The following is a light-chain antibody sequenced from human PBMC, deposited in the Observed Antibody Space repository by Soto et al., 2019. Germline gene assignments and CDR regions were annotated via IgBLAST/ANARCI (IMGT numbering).Light chain of an antibody. J-gene: IGKJ2*01. CDR2: DSS. Sequence: EIVMTQSPATLSVSPGERATLSCRTSQSVGSNLVWYQQKPGQAPRLLIYDSSTRASGIAARFSGSGSGTEFTLTISSLHSEDFAVYFCQQYDSWPAYTFGLGTKLEIK. CDR3: QQYDSWPAYT. V-gene: IGKV3-15*01. CDR1: QSVGSN.